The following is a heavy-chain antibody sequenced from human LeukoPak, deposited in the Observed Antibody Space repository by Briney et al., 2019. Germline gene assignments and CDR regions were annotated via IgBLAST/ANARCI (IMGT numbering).Heavy chain of an antibody. Sequence: GGSLRLSCAASGFTFSNYWMSWVRQAPGKGLEWVANIKQDGSETYYVDSVKGRFTISRDNAKNSLYLQINSLRVEDTAVYYCARIVPGLGSRWDYFEYWGQGTLVTVSS. J-gene: IGHJ4*02. V-gene: IGHV3-7*01. CDR1: GFTFSNYW. D-gene: IGHD6-13*01. CDR3: ARIVPGLGSRWDYFEY. CDR2: IKQDGSET.